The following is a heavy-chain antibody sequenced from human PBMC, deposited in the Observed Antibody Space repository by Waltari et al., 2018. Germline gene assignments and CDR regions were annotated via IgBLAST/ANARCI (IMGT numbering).Heavy chain of an antibody. Sequence: QVQLQESGPGLVKPSETLSLTCAVSGYSISSGYYWGWIRQPPGKGLEWIGSIYHSGSTYYNPSLKSRVTISVDTSKNQFSLKLSSVTAADTAVYYCARAYIYSTPFDYWGQGTLVTVSS. CDR3: ARAYIYSTPFDY. J-gene: IGHJ4*02. D-gene: IGHD4-4*01. CDR1: GYSISSGYY. V-gene: IGHV4-38-2*01. CDR2: IYHSGST.